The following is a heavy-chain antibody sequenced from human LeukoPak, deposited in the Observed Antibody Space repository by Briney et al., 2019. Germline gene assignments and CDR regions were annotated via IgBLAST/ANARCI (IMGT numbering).Heavy chain of an antibody. V-gene: IGHV4-59*08. CDR1: GGSISSYY. CDR2: IYYSGNT. CDR3: ARRDRDAFDI. J-gene: IGHJ3*02. Sequence: KSSETLSLTCTVSGGSISSYYWNWIRQPPGRGLEWIGSIYYSGNTNYNPSLKSRVTMSVDPSKNQFSLKLSSVTAADTAVYYCARRDRDAFDIWGQGTMVTVSS. D-gene: IGHD3-22*01.